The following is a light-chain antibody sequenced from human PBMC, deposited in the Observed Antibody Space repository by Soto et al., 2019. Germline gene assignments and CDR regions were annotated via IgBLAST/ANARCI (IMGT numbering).Light chain of an antibody. CDR1: SSNIGAGYD. V-gene: IGLV1-40*01. CDR3: QSYDSSLSGYV. Sequence: QSVLTQPPSVSGAAGQRVTISCTGGSSNIGAGYDVHWYQQLPGTAPKLLIYGNSNRPSGVPDRFSGSKSGTSASLAITGLQAEDEADYFCQSYDSSLSGYVFGTGTKVTVL. CDR2: GNS. J-gene: IGLJ1*01.